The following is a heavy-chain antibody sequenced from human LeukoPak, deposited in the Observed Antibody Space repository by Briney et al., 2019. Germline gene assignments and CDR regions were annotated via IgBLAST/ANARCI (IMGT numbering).Heavy chain of an antibody. CDR1: GLTFSSYA. D-gene: IGHD3-10*01. V-gene: IGHV3-30*04. Sequence: GGSLRLSCAASGLTFSSYAMHWVRQAPGKGLEWVAVISYDGSNKYYADSAKGRFTISRDNSKNTLYLQMNSLRAEDTAVYYCAKDPGGLYWFDPWGQGTLVTVSS. CDR3: AKDPGGLYWFDP. J-gene: IGHJ5*02. CDR2: ISYDGSNK.